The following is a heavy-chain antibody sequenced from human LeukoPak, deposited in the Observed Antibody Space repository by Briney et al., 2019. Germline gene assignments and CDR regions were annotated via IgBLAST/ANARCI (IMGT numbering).Heavy chain of an antibody. D-gene: IGHD3-10*01. CDR3: AAEGSGTIDP. CDR2: IYYSGST. V-gene: IGHV4-31*03. Sequence: PSETLSLTCTVSGGSISSGGYYWSWIRQHPGKGLEWIGYIYYSGSTYYNPSLKSRVTISVDTSKNQFSLKLSSVTAADTAVYYCAAEGSGTIDPWGQGTLVTVSS. CDR1: GGSISSGGYY. J-gene: IGHJ5*02.